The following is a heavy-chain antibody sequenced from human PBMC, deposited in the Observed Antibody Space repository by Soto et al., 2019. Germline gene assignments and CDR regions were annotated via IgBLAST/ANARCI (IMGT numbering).Heavy chain of an antibody. CDR3: VKDTYDDDSSGYYIFDD. Sequence: PGGSLRLSCAASGLTFSRYGMHWVRQAPGKGLEWAAHISYDGSNKHYAESVKGRFTISRDSSKNTLYLQMNSLRAEDTAVYYCVKDTYDDDSSGYYIFDDWGQGTLVPVSS. CDR2: ISYDGSNK. J-gene: IGHJ4*02. V-gene: IGHV3-30*18. D-gene: IGHD3-22*01. CDR1: GLTFSRYG.